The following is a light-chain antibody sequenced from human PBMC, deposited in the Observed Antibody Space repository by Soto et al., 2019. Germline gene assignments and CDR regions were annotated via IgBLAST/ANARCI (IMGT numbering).Light chain of an antibody. CDR3: HQYASSPLT. Sequence: DIVLTQSPGTLSLSPGEGATLSCRPSQSVGTKYISWYQQKSGQAPRLLIYDASRRATGIPDRFSGSASGTDFTLTISRLEPEDFAVYYCHQYASSPLTFGGGTKVESK. CDR2: DAS. V-gene: IGKV3-20*01. CDR1: QSVGTKY. J-gene: IGKJ4*01.